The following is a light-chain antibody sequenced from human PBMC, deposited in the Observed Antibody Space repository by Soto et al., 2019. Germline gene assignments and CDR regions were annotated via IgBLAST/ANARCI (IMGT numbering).Light chain of an antibody. J-gene: IGKJ3*01. V-gene: IGKV3-20*01. CDR1: QSVRSSY. CDR2: GAS. CDR3: QQYGSSPCT. Sequence: EIVLTQSPGTLSLSPGERATLSCRASQSVRSSYLAWYQQKPGQAPRLLIYGASSRATGIPDRFSGSGSGTDFTLTISRLEPEDFAVYYCQQYGSSPCTFGPGTKVDIK.